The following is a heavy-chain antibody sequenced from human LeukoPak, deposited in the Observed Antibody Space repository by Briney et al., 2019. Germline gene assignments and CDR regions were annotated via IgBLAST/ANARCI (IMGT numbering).Heavy chain of an antibody. CDR1: GFTFSSYA. V-gene: IGHV3-30-3*01. D-gene: IGHD6-19*01. Sequence: PGGSLRLSCAASGFTFSSYAMHWVRQAPGKGLEWVAVISHDGSNKYYADSVKGRFTISRDNSKNTLYLQMNSLRAEDTAVYYCARSGGWYRYYFDYWGQGTLVTVSS. CDR2: ISHDGSNK. J-gene: IGHJ4*02. CDR3: ARSGGWYRYYFDY.